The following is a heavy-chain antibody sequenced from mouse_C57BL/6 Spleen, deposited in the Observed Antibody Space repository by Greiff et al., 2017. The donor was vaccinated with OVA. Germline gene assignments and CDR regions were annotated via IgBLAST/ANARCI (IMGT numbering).Heavy chain of an antibody. CDR1: GYTFTDYY. Sequence: EVQLQQSGPVLVKPGASVKMSCKASGYTFTDYYMNWVKQSHGKSLEWIGVINPYNGGTSYNQKFKGKATLTVDKSSSTAYMELNSLTSEDSAVYYCARRDTTVVAGTDYWGQGTTLTVSS. CDR3: ARRDTTVVAGTDY. D-gene: IGHD1-1*01. J-gene: IGHJ2*01. V-gene: IGHV1-19*01. CDR2: INPYNGGT.